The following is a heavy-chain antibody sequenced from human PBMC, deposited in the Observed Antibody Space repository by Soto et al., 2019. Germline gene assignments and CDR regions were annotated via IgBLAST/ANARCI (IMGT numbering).Heavy chain of an antibody. CDR2: IYPGDSDT. CDR1: GYSFTSYW. Sequence: GESLKISCKGSGYSFTSYWIGWVRQMPGKGLEWMGIIYPGDSDTRYSPSFQGQVTISADKSISTAYLQWSSLKASDTAMYYCSRQCIAARFQYYYFGMDVRGQGTTVTV. J-gene: IGHJ6*02. V-gene: IGHV5-51*01. D-gene: IGHD6-6*01. CDR3: SRQCIAARFQYYYFGMDV.